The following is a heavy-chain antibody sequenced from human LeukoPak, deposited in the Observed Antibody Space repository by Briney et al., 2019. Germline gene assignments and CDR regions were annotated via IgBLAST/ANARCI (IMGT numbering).Heavy chain of an antibody. D-gene: IGHD3-22*01. J-gene: IGHJ4*02. CDR1: GFTFSSYD. CDR3: ARVSRFYDSSGYDY. CDR2: IGTAGDT. V-gene: IGHV3-13*01. Sequence: GGSLRLSCAASGFTFSSYDMHWGRQATGKGLEWVSAIGTAGDTYYPGSVKGRFTISRENAKNSFYLQMNSLRAGDTAVYYCARVSRFYDSSGYDYWGQGTLVTVSS.